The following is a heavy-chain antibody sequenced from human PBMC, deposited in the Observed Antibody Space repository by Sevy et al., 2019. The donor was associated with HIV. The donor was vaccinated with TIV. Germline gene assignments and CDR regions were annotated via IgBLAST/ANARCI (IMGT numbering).Heavy chain of an antibody. D-gene: IGHD1-7*01. V-gene: IGHV3-30-3*01. CDR1: GFTFSSYA. CDR2: ISYDGSNK. J-gene: IGHJ4*02. CDR3: ARALLRTTAMTHFDY. Sequence: GGSLRLSCAASGFTFSSYAMHWVRQAPGKGLEWVAVISYDGSNKYYADSVKGRFTISRDNSKNTLYLQMNSLRAEDTAVYYCARALLRTTAMTHFDYWGQGTLVTDSS.